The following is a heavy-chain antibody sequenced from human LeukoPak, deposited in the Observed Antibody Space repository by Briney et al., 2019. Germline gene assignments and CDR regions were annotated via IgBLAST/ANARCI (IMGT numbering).Heavy chain of an antibody. CDR3: ASPSEWNGYAFDI. V-gene: IGHV4-59*12. Sequence: PSETLSLTCTVSAASISSYYWSWIRQPPGKGLEWIGYIYYSGSTNYNPSLKSRVTISVDTSKNQFSLKLSSVTAADTAVYYCASPSEWNGYAFDIWGQGTMVTVSS. CDR1: AASISSYY. CDR2: IYYSGST. D-gene: IGHD1-1*01. J-gene: IGHJ3*02.